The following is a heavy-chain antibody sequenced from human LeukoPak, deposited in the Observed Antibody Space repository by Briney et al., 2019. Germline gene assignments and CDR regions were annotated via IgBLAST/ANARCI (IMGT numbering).Heavy chain of an antibody. CDR2: ISAYNGNT. J-gene: IGHJ3*02. CDR3: AWWNYAGDAFDI. D-gene: IGHD1-7*01. V-gene: IGHV1-18*01. Sequence: ASVKVSCKASGYTFTSYGISWVRQAPGQGLEWMGWISAYNGNTNYAQKFQGRVTMTTDTSTSTAYMELSRLRSDDTAVYYCAWWNYAGDAFDIWGQGTMVTVSS. CDR1: GYTFTSYG.